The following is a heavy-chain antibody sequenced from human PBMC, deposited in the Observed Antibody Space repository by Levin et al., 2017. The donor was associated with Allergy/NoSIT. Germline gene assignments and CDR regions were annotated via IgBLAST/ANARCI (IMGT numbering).Heavy chain of an antibody. V-gene: IGHV3-66*01. CDR1: GFTVSSKY. J-gene: IGHJ6*03. D-gene: IGHD5-12*01. CDR2: IYVDGRT. Sequence: PGGSLRLSCAASGFTVSSKYMNWVRQAPGKGLEWVSLIYVDGRTYYAGSVRGRFTISRDNSENTLYLQMNSLRVEDTAVYHCARDSGGRYVAYNMDVWGKGTTVTVSS. CDR3: ARDSGGRYVAYNMDV.